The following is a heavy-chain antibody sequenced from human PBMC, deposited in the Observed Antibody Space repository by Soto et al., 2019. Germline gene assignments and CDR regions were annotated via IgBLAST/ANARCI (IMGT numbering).Heavy chain of an antibody. Sequence: LRLSCAASGFTFSSYGMHWVRQAPGKGLEWVAVISYDGSNKYYADSVKGRFTISRDNSKNTLYLQMNSLRAEDTAVYYCAKDKDIVVVVAATPLNFYGIDVWGQGTTVTASS. D-gene: IGHD2-15*01. J-gene: IGHJ6*02. CDR1: GFTFSSYG. CDR3: AKDKDIVVVVAATPLNFYGIDV. V-gene: IGHV3-30*18. CDR2: ISYDGSNK.